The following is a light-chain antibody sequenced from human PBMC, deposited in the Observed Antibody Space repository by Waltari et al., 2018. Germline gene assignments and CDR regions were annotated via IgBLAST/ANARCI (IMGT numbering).Light chain of an antibody. CDR2: GVN. CDR1: SSDVGGYDF. Sequence: QSAPTQPASVSGSPGQSITISCTGTSSDVGGYDFVSWHQQYPGKAPKVLIYGVNSRPAGVSSLFSGSKSGNTASLIISGLQADDDADYYCSSYTTSGTLVFGTGTKVTVL. J-gene: IGLJ1*01. V-gene: IGLV2-14*01. CDR3: SSYTTSGTLV.